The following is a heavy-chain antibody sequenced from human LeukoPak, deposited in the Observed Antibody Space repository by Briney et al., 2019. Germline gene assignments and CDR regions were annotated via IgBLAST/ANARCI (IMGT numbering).Heavy chain of an antibody. Sequence: PGRSLRLSCAVSGFSFSSYGMHWVRQAPGKGLEWVAVILYDGGIKYYADSVKGRFTVSRDNAKNTLYVQMNSLRIEDTAVYYCAKGFEQWLTYFDFWGQGTLVTVSS. CDR3: AKGFEQWLTYFDF. J-gene: IGHJ4*02. D-gene: IGHD6-19*01. CDR1: GFSFSSYG. V-gene: IGHV3-30*18. CDR2: ILYDGGIK.